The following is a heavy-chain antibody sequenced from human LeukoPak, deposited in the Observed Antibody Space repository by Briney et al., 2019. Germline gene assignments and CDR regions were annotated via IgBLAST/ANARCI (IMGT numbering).Heavy chain of an antibody. CDR2: ISGSVGST. CDR1: GFTFSSYA. Sequence: GGSLRLSCASSGFTFSSYAMSWFGQAPGKGLEWFSAISGSVGSTYHADSVKCRFTISRDNSKNTLYLQMNSLRAEDTAVYYCAKATPYDILTGRRRYYFDYWGQGTLVTVSS. CDR3: AKATPYDILTGRRRYYFDY. D-gene: IGHD3-9*01. V-gene: IGHV3-23*01. J-gene: IGHJ4*02.